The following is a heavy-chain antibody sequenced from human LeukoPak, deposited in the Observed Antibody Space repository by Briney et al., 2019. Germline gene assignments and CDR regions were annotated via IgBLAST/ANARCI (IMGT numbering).Heavy chain of an antibody. Sequence: QPGGSLRLSGAASGFTFDDYAMHWVRQAPGKGLEWVSGISWNSGSIGYADSVKGRFTISRDNAKNSLYPQMNSLRAEDTALYYCAKDMHSSSSGWFDTWGEGNLVTVYS. CDR2: ISWNSGSI. D-gene: IGHD6-6*01. V-gene: IGHV3-9*01. CDR1: GFTFDDYA. J-gene: IGHJ5*02. CDR3: AKDMHSSSSGWFDT.